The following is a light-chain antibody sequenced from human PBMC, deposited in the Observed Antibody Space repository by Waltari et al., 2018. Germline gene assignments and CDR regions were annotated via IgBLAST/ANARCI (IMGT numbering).Light chain of an antibody. CDR1: QSVSSSY. CDR3: QQYSSSPYT. J-gene: IGKJ2*01. Sequence: EIVLTQSPGTLSLSPGERATLSCRASQSVSSSYLAWYQQKPGQAPRLLIYGASSRATGIPDRFSGSGSGTDFTLTISRLEPEDFPVYYCQQYSSSPYTFGQGTKLEIK. CDR2: GAS. V-gene: IGKV3-20*01.